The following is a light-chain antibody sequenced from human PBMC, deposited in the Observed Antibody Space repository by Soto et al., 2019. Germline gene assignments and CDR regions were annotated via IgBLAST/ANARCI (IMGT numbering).Light chain of an antibody. CDR1: SGDVGGYNY. Sequence: QSALTQPASVSGSPGQSITISCTGTSGDVGGYNYVSWYQQHPGKAPRLMIYDVSNRPSGVSDRFSGSKSGNTASLTISGLQAEDEADYYCNSYEITRIPYVFGAGTKVTVL. V-gene: IGLV2-14*03. CDR2: DVS. CDR3: NSYEITRIPYV. J-gene: IGLJ1*01.